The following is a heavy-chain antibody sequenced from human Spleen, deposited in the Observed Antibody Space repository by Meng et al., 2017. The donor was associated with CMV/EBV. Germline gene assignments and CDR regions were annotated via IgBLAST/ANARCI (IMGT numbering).Heavy chain of an antibody. Sequence: GGSLRLSCAASGFTFSSYAMSWVRQAPGKGLEWVSVIGGGGTNTYYADSVKGRFTISRDNSKNTLYLQMNSLRAEDTAVYYCARGGAWRREGSPHYFDYWGQGTLVTVSS. CDR3: ARGGAWRREGSPHYFDY. J-gene: IGHJ4*02. CDR2: IGGGGTNT. CDR1: GFTFSSYA. D-gene: IGHD1-26*01. V-gene: IGHV3-23*01.